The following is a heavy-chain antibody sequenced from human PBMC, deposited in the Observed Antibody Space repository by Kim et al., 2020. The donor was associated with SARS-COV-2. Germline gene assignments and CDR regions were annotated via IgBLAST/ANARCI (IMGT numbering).Heavy chain of an antibody. CDR1: GFTFSNYG. D-gene: IGHD6-25*01. CDR2: ISYDGSTK. Sequence: GGSLRLSCAASGFTFSNYGMHWGRQAPGKGLEWVAVISYDGSTKNYADSVKGRFIVSRDNSENTLYLQMNSLRAEDTAVCYCAKTSTTGHQHPPADWGPG. V-gene: IGHV3-30*18. CDR3: AKTSTTGHQHPPAD. J-gene: IGHJ1*01.